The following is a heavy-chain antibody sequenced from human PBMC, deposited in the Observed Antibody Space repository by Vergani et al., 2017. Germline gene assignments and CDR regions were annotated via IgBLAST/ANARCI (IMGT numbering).Heavy chain of an antibody. Sequence: QVQLVQSGAEVKKPGASVKVSCKASGYTFTSYYMHWVRQAPGQGLEWMGIINPSGGSTSYAQKFQGRVTMTRDTSTSTVYMELSSLRSEDTAVYYCARVRDYDCVSGYYRDYYYYYGMDVWGQGTTVTVSS. J-gene: IGHJ6*02. CDR2: INPSGGST. CDR1: GYTFTSYY. CDR3: ARVRDYDCVSGYYRDYYYYYGMDV. V-gene: IGHV1-46*03. D-gene: IGHD3-3*01.